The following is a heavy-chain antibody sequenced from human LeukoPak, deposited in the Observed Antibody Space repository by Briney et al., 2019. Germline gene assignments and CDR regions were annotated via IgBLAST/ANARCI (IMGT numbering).Heavy chain of an antibody. Sequence: SETLSLTCTVSGGSISSTTHYWSWIRQPPGKGLEWIGSRHYSGSTYYNPSLKSRVTISVDTSKNQFSLKLSSVTAADTAVYYCARQGIAEDWFDPWGQGTLVTVSS. CDR3: ARQGIAEDWFDP. CDR2: RHYSGST. CDR1: GGSISSTTHY. D-gene: IGHD6-13*01. V-gene: IGHV4-39*01. J-gene: IGHJ5*02.